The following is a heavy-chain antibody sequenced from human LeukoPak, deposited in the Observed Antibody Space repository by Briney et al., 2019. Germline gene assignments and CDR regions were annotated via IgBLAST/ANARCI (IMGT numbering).Heavy chain of an antibody. CDR1: GFTFSSYE. CDR3: ARVGGYYYYGMDV. V-gene: IGHV3-48*03. J-gene: IGHJ6*04. D-gene: IGHD3-16*01. CDR2: ISTSGSTI. Sequence: GGSLRLSCAASGFTFSSYEMNWDRQAPGKGLEWVSYISTSGSTIYYADSVKGRFTISRDNAKNSLYLQMSSLRAEDTAVYYCARVGGYYYYGMDVWGKGTTVTVSS.